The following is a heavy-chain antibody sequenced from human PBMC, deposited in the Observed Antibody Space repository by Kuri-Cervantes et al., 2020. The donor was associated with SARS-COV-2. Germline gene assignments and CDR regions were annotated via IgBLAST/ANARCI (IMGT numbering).Heavy chain of an antibody. D-gene: IGHD3-22*01. J-gene: IGHJ4*02. V-gene: IGHV3-74*01. CDR3: ARGYDSSGYSLDY. CDR2: INSDGSST. CDR1: GFTFSSYW. Sequence: GGPLRLSCAASGFTFSSYWMHWVRQAPGKGLVWVSRINSDGSSTSYADSVKGRFTISRDNAKNTLYLQMNSLRAEDTAVYYCARGYDSSGYSLDYWGQGTLVTVSS.